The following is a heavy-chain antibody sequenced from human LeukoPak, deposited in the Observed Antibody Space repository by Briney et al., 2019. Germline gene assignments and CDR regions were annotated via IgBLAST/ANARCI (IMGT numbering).Heavy chain of an antibody. Sequence: SGGSLRLSCAASGFTFSSYSMNWVRQAPGKGLEWVSYISSSSSTIYYADSVKGRFTISRDNAKNSLYLQMNSLRAEDTAVYYCARDPTIFGVNYMDVWGKGTTVTVSS. CDR3: ARDPTIFGVNYMDV. CDR1: GFTFSSYS. V-gene: IGHV3-48*01. D-gene: IGHD3-3*01. CDR2: ISSSSSTI. J-gene: IGHJ6*03.